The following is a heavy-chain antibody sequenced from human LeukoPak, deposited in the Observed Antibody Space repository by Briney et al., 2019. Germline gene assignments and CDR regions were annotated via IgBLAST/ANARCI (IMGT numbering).Heavy chain of an antibody. D-gene: IGHD6-13*01. CDR2: ISGSGGST. J-gene: IGHJ6*02. CDR1: GFTFSSYA. Sequence: GGSLRLSCAASGFTFSSYAMSWVRQAPGKGLEWVSAISGSGGSTYYADSVKGRFTISRDNSKNTLYLQMNSLRAEDTAVYYCAKPPRSRGSSWYYYGMDVWGQGTTVTVSS. CDR3: AKPPRSRGSSWYYYGMDV. V-gene: IGHV3-23*01.